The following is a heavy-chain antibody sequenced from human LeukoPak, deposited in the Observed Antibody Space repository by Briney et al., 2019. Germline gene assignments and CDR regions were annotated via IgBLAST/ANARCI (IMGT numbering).Heavy chain of an antibody. CDR3: ARVDLMRTTWGLDY. V-gene: IGHV3-48*03. D-gene: IGHD4/OR15-4a*01. J-gene: IGHJ4*02. CDR1: GFTLSNYD. CDR2: ISTSGGTL. Sequence: GGSLRLSCAASGFTLSNYDIKWVRQAPGKRQEWVSYISTSGGTLYYADSVKGRCTLSRDNAKNSLYLQMISLRVEDTAIYYCARVDLMRTTWGLDYWGQGTLLTVSS.